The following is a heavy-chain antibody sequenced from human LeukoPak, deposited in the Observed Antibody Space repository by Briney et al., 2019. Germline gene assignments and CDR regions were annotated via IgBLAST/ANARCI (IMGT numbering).Heavy chain of an antibody. J-gene: IGHJ4*02. CDR3: ARFPCSGGSCYGEGFDY. CDR2: ISYDGSNK. V-gene: IGHV3-30-3*01. D-gene: IGHD2-15*01. CDR1: GFTFSSYA. Sequence: GGSLRLSCAASGFTFSSYAMHWVRQAPGKGLEWVAFISYDGSNKYYADSVKGRFTISGDNSKNTLYLQMNSLRAEDTAVYYCARFPCSGGSCYGEGFDYWGQGTLVTVSS.